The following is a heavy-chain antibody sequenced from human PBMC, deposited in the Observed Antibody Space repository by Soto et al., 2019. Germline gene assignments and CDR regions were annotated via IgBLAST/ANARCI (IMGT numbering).Heavy chain of an antibody. CDR2: INPSGGST. D-gene: IGHD3-22*01. CDR1: GYTFTSYY. CDR3: ARDPDSSGYYYFDY. Sequence: ASVKVSCKASGYTFTSYYMHWVRQAPGQGPEWVGIINPSGGSTSYAQNFQGRFTISRDNSKNTLYLQMGSLRAEDMAVYYCARDPDSSGYYYFDYWGQGTLVTVSS. J-gene: IGHJ4*02. V-gene: IGHV1-46*01.